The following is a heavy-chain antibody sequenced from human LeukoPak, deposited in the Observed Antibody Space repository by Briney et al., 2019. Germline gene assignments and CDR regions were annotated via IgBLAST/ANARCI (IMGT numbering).Heavy chain of an antibody. CDR2: INPNSGGT. J-gene: IGHJ2*01. CDR3: ARYSSGWYFDL. V-gene: IGHV1-2*02. D-gene: IGHD6-19*01. Sequence: ASVTVSCKTSGYTFTGYYMHWVRQAPGQGLEWMGWINPNSGGTNYAQKFQGRVTMTRDTSISTAYMELTRLRSDDTAGYYCARYSSGWYFDLWGRGTLVTVSS. CDR1: GYTFTGYY.